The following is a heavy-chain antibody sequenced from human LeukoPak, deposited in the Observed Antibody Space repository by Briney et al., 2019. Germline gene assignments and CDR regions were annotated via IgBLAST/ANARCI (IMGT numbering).Heavy chain of an antibody. V-gene: IGHV3-30-3*01. Sequence: PGGSLRLSCAASGFTFSSYAMHWVRQAPGKGLEWVAVISYDGSNKYYADSVKGRFTISRDNSKNTLYLQMNSLRAEDTAVYYCAKAPTTVTPIDYWGQGTLVTVSS. CDR1: GFTFSSYA. CDR2: ISYDGSNK. J-gene: IGHJ4*02. D-gene: IGHD4-17*01. CDR3: AKAPTTVTPIDY.